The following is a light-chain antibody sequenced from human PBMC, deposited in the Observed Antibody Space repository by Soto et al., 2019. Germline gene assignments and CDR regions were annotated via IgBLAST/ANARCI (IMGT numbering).Light chain of an antibody. CDR3: QQHNNWPPLT. CDR1: QSVSSN. V-gene: IGKV3-15*01. J-gene: IGKJ1*01. CDR2: AAS. Sequence: EIVMTQSPATLSVSPGERATLSCRASQSVSSNLAWYQQKPGQAPRLLLYAASTRATGNPARFSASGSETEFTLTLSSLQSQDFAVYYCQQHNNWPPLTFGQGTQVEIK.